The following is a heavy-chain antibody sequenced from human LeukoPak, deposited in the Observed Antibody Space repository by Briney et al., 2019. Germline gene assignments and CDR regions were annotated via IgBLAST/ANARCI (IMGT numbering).Heavy chain of an antibody. Sequence: GASVKVSCKASGYTFTGYYMHWVRQAPGQGLEWMGWINPNSGGTNYARKFQGRVTMTRDTSISTAYMELSRLRSDDTAVYYCARGRIAAPTGNWFDPWGQGTLVTVSS. V-gene: IGHV1-2*02. CDR2: INPNSGGT. D-gene: IGHD6-6*01. CDR3: ARGRIAAPTGNWFDP. CDR1: GYTFTGYY. J-gene: IGHJ5*02.